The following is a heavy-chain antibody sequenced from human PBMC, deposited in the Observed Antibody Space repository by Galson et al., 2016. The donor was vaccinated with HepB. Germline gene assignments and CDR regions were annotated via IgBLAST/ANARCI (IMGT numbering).Heavy chain of an antibody. Sequence: SVKVSCKASGGTFSDDALSWVRQAPGQGLEYMGGIIPTFRTTNYAQNFQGRVTITADESTSTSYMDLSNLRSGDTAVYFCARGGFGSRRAFDVWGQGTLVTVSS. CDR1: GGTFSDDA. D-gene: IGHD3-10*01. CDR2: IIPTFRTT. V-gene: IGHV1-69*13. J-gene: IGHJ3*01. CDR3: ARGGFGSRRAFDV.